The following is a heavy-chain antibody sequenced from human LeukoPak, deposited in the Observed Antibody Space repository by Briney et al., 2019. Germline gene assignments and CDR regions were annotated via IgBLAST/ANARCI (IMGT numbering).Heavy chain of an antibody. J-gene: IGHJ4*02. CDR1: GFTFSDYY. D-gene: IGHD3-22*01. V-gene: IGHV3-11*04. CDR3: ARDYYYDSSGYYSLYFDY. Sequence: GGSLRLSCAASGFTFSDYYMSWIRQAPGKGLEWVSYISSSGSTIYYADSVKGRFTISRDNAKNSLYLQMNSLRAEDTALYYCARDYYYDSSGYYSLYFDYWGQGTLVTVSS. CDR2: ISSSGSTI.